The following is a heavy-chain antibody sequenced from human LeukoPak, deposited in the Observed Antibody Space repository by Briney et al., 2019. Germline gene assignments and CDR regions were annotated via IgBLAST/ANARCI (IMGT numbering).Heavy chain of an antibody. J-gene: IGHJ4*02. CDR1: GRSFSGYY. V-gene: IGHV4-34*01. CDR3: ARATTYYYDSSGYYDY. D-gene: IGHD3-22*01. CDR2: INHSGST. Sequence: PSETLSLTCAVYGRSFSGYYWSWIRQPPGKGLEWIGEINHSGSTNYNPSLKSRVTISVDTSKNQFSLKLSSVTAADTAVYYCARATTYYYDSSGYYDYWGQGTLVTVSS.